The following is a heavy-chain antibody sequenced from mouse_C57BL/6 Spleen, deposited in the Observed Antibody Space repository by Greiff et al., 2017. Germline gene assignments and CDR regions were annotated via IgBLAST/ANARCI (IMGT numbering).Heavy chain of an antibody. J-gene: IGHJ4*01. CDR2: IYPRSGNT. CDR1: GYTFTSYG. CDR3: AREWEEHAMDY. Sequence: VKLQQSGAELARPGASVKLSCKASGYTFTSYGISWVKQRTGQGLEWIGEIYPRSGNTYYNEKFKGKATLTADKSSSTAYMELRSLTSEDSAVYFCAREWEEHAMDYWGQGTSVTVSS. D-gene: IGHD4-1*01. V-gene: IGHV1-81*01.